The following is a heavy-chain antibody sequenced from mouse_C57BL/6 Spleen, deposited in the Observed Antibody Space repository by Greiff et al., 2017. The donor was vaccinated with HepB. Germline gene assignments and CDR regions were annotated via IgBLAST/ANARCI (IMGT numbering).Heavy chain of an antibody. CDR2: IDPSDSYT. CDR1: GYTFTSYW. Sequence: QVQLQQPGAELVMPGASVKLSCKASGYTFTSYWMHWVKQRPGQGLEWIGEIDPSDSYTNYNQKFKGKSTLTVDKSSSTAYMQLSSLTSEDSAVYYCAREGNYRVYYFDYWGQGTTLTVSS. J-gene: IGHJ2*01. CDR3: AREGNYRVYYFDY. V-gene: IGHV1-69*01. D-gene: IGHD2-14*01.